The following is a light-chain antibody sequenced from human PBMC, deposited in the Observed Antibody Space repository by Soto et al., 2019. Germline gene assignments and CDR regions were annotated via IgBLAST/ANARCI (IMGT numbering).Light chain of an antibody. Sequence: SYELPQPLSVSVALGQTARLTCGGNNIGAKHVHWYQQKPGQAPVLVIYRDNNRPSGIPERVSGSNSGNSATLPISRAQDGDEADYYCPMWDSGVVLFGGGTKLTGL. CDR1: NIGAKH. J-gene: IGLJ3*02. CDR3: PMWDSGVVL. V-gene: IGLV3-9*01. CDR2: RDN.